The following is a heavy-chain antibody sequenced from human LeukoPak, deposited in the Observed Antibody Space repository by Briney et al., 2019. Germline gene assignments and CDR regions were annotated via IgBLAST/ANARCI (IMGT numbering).Heavy chain of an antibody. Sequence: ASVKVSCKASGYTFTSYDINWVRQATGQGLEWMGWMNPNSGNTGYAQKFQGRVTMTRNTSISTAYMELSSLRSEDTAVYYCATQPLPGRYCSSTSCYTFGSWNAFDIWGQGTMVTVSS. CDR2: MNPNSGNT. CDR3: ATQPLPGRYCSSTSCYTFGSWNAFDI. CDR1: GYTFTSYD. D-gene: IGHD2-2*02. J-gene: IGHJ3*02. V-gene: IGHV1-8*01.